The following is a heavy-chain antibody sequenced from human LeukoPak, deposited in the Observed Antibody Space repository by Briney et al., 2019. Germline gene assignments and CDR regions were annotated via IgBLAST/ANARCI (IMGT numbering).Heavy chain of an antibody. CDR1: GGSISSSSYY. V-gene: IGHV4-61*01. D-gene: IGHD5-12*01. CDR2: IYYSGST. CDR3: ARVPTSSGYDFWFDP. J-gene: IGHJ5*02. Sequence: SETLSLTCTVSGGSISSSSYYWSWIRQPPGKGLEWIGYIYYSGSTNYNPSLKSRVTISVDTSKNQFSLKLSSVTAADTAVYYCARVPTSSGYDFWFDPWGQGTLVTVSS.